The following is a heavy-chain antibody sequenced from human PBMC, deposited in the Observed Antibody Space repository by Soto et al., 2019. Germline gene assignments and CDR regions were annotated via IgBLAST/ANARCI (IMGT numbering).Heavy chain of an antibody. J-gene: IGHJ6*02. V-gene: IGHV1-69*06. CDR1: GGTFSSYA. CDR3: ASSRLGYDILTGYPNSYGMDV. CDR2: IIPIFGTA. Sequence: SVNVSCKASGGTFSSYAMSWVRQAPGQGLEWMGVIIPIFGTANYAQKVQGRVTITADKSTSTAYMELSSLRSEDTAVYYCASSRLGYDILTGYPNSYGMDVWGQGTTVTVSS. D-gene: IGHD3-9*01.